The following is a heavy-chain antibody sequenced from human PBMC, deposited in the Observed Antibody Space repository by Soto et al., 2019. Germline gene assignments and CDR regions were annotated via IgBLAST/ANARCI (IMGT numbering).Heavy chain of an antibody. J-gene: IGHJ3*02. CDR1: GFTFSSYA. CDR3: AKNGLGSLKTYCSGSGCSYAFDI. CDR2: ISGGGDGA. V-gene: IGHV3-23*01. D-gene: IGHD2-15*01. Sequence: EVQLLESGGGLVQPGGSLRLSCAASGFTFSSYAMSWVRQAPGKGLEWVSTISGGGDGAYYEDSVKGHFTISRDNSKNKLYLQMTSLGTEDTSIYYWAKNGLGSLKTYCSGSGCSYAFDIWGQGTRVTGSS.